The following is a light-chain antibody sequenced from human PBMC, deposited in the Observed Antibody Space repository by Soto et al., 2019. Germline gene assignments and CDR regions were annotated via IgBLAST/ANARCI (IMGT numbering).Light chain of an antibody. J-gene: IGKJ1*01. Sequence: EIVLTQSPGTLVLSPGDRATLSCRASQSVNKAYLVCYQLKPGQPPRRLIYGGSSRATGIPDRYSGRGFGTDFTLTISRLEPEDFAVYYCQHSGDFRWPFGQGTKVEVK. CDR1: QSVNKAY. CDR3: QHSGDFRWP. V-gene: IGKV3-20*01. CDR2: GGS.